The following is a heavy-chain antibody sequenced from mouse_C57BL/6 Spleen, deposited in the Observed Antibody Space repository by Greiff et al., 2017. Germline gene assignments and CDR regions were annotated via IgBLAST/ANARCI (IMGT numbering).Heavy chain of an antibody. Sequence: VQLQQSGAELVRPGASVTLSCKASGYTFTDYEMHWVKQTPVHGLEWIGAIDPETGGTAYNQKFKGKAILTADKSSSTSYMELRSLTSEDSAVYYCTRSWDVNFDYWGQGTTLTVSS. CDR3: TRSWDVNFDY. V-gene: IGHV1-15*01. CDR1: GYTFTDYE. D-gene: IGHD4-1*01. J-gene: IGHJ2*01. CDR2: IDPETGGT.